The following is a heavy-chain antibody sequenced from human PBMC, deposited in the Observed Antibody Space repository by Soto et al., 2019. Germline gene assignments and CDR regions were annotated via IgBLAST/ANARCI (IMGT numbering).Heavy chain of an antibody. J-gene: IGHJ4*02. CDR3: ATNIGSSSGFDY. V-gene: IGHV3-23*01. D-gene: IGHD6-6*01. CDR1: GFTFSNHA. CDR2: ISGGGDST. Sequence: GGSLRLSCAATGFTFSNHAMNWVRQAPGKGLEWVSGISGGGDSTRYADSVKGRFTISRDNSENTLYLQMYSLRADDTAIYYCATNIGSSSGFDYWGQGTLVTVSS.